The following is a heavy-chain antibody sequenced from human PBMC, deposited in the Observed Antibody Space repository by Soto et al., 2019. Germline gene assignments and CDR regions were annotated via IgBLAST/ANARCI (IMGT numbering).Heavy chain of an antibody. CDR1: GFTFDDYA. CDR3: AKAHFGSGYYDAFDI. Sequence: GESLKISCAASGFTFDDYAMHWVRQAPGKGLEWVSLISGDGGSTYYADSVKGRFTISRDNSKNSLYLQMNSLRTEDTALYYCAKAHFGSGYYDAFDIWGQGTMVTVSS. V-gene: IGHV3-43*02. D-gene: IGHD3-3*01. J-gene: IGHJ3*02. CDR2: ISGDGGST.